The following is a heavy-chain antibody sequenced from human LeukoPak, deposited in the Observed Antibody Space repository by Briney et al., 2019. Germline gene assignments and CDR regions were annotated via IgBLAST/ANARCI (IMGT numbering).Heavy chain of an antibody. Sequence: GASVKVSCKASGYTFTGYYMHWVRQAPGQGLEWMGWINPNSGGTNYAQKFQGWVTMTRDTSASTAYMELSSLRSEDMAVYYCARGRSGSSSWYYFDYWGQGTLVTVSS. CDR3: ARGRSGSSSWYYFDY. D-gene: IGHD6-13*01. CDR1: GYTFTGYY. CDR2: INPNSGGT. J-gene: IGHJ4*02. V-gene: IGHV1-2*04.